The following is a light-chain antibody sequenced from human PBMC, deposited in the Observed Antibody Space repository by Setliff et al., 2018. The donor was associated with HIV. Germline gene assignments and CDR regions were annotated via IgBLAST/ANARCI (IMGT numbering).Light chain of an antibody. CDR3: SSYAGSNNV. CDR1: SSDVGGYNY. Sequence: QFVLTQPPSASGSPGQSVTISCTGTSSDVGGYNYVSWYQQHPGKAPKLMIYEVSKRPSGVPDRFSGSKSGNTASLTVSGLQAEDEADYYCSSYAGSNNVFGTGTKV. J-gene: IGLJ1*01. V-gene: IGLV2-8*01. CDR2: EVS.